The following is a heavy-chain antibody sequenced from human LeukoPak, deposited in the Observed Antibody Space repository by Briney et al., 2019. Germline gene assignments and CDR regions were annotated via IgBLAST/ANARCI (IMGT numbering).Heavy chain of an antibody. D-gene: IGHD3-10*01. CDR3: ARESGYYYGSGSYPPDY. V-gene: IGHV3-33*01. CDR1: GFIFSSYA. J-gene: IGHJ4*02. Sequence: GGSLRLSCAASGFIFSSYAMHWVRQAPGTGLEWVAVIWYDGSNKYYADSVKGRFTISRDNSKNTLYLQMNSLRAEDTAVYYCARESGYYYGSGSYPPDYWGQGTLVTVSS. CDR2: IWYDGSNK.